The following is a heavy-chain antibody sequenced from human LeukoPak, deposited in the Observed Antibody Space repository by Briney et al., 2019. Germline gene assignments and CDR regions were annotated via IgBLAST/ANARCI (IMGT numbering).Heavy chain of an antibody. CDR1: GGSISSGGYY. D-gene: IGHD6-6*01. V-gene: IGHV4-31*03. CDR3: ARGLDSSSSGGDY. Sequence: SETLSLTCTVSGGSISSGGYYWSWIRQHPGKGLEWIGYIYYSGSTYYNPSLKSRVTISVDTSKNQFSLKLSSVTAADTAVYYCARGLDSSSSGGDYWGQGTLVTVSS. CDR2: IYYSGST. J-gene: IGHJ4*02.